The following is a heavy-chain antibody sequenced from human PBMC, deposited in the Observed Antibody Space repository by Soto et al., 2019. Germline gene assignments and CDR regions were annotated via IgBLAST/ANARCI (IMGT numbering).Heavy chain of an antibody. CDR1: GGTFSSYT. V-gene: IGHV1-69*08. Sequence: QVQLVQSGAEVKKPGSSVKVSCKASGGTFSSYTISWVRQAPGQGLEWMGRIIPILGIANYAQKFQGRVTITADKSTSTAYMELSSLRSEDTAVYYCAREGKYVLRYFDWLSHNWFDPWGQGTLVTVSS. D-gene: IGHD3-9*01. CDR2: IIPILGIA. J-gene: IGHJ5*02. CDR3: AREGKYVLRYFDWLSHNWFDP.